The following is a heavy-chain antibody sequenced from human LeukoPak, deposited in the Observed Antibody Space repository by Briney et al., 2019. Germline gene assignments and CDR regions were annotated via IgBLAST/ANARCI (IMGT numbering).Heavy chain of an antibody. V-gene: IGHV4-30-4*01. J-gene: IGHJ4*02. CDR3: ARLKQWLETLDY. Sequence: SQTLSLTCTVSGGSISSGDYYWSWIRQPPGKGLEWIGYIYYSGSTYYNPSLKSRFTISVDTSKNQFSLKLSSVTAADTAVYCCARLKQWLETLDYWGQGTLVTVSS. D-gene: IGHD6-19*01. CDR1: GGSISSGDYY. CDR2: IYYSGST.